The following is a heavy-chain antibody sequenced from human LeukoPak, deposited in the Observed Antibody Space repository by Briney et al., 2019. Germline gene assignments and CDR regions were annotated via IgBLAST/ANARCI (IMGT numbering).Heavy chain of an antibody. J-gene: IGHJ4*02. CDR3: VKDGYYVRGSYRIIPSYFDW. V-gene: IGHV3-23*01. D-gene: IGHD3-16*02. CDR1: GFSFSSYA. Sequence: GGSLRLSCAASGFSFSSYAMSWVRQLPGKGPEGVSSITDSGETTFYAGSVKGRFTISRDNSRSTLFLRMNSLRVEDTAVYYCVKDGYYVRGSYRIIPSYFDWWGQGTLVTVSS. CDR2: ITDSGETT.